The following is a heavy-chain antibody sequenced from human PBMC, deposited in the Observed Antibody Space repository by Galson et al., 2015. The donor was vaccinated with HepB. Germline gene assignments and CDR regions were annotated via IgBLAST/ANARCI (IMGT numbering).Heavy chain of an antibody. V-gene: IGHV3-7*03. Sequence: SLRLSCAASGFTFSSFWMTWVRQAPGKGLEWVANIKHDGSEKYYVDSVKGRFIISRDNAQNSLYLEMKSLRAEDTAVYYCATEDYCSSVTCYNKLFDYWGQGTLVAVFS. CDR2: IKHDGSEK. J-gene: IGHJ4*02. D-gene: IGHD2-2*01. CDR3: ATEDYCSSVTCYNKLFDY. CDR1: GFTFSSFW.